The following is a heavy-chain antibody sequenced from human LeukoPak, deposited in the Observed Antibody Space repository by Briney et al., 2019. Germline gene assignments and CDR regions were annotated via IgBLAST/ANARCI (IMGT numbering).Heavy chain of an antibody. J-gene: IGHJ4*02. Sequence: SETLSHTFVVSGGSITQTNYWNRVRQPPGKGLEWIGEVNLQGSTNYNPSLMRRVAISVDTSANHVSLQLTSVTAADTAVYYCEREIAPIRSFAYWGQGTLVTVSS. CDR2: VNLQGST. V-gene: IGHV4-4*02. CDR1: GGSITQTNY. CDR3: EREIAPIRSFAY.